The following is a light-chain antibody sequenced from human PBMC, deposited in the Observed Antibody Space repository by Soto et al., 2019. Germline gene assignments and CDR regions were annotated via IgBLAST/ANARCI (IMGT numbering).Light chain of an antibody. Sequence: QSVLTQPPSVSGAPGQRVTISCTGSSSNIRTGYDVHWYQQLPGTAPQLLIYANNNRPSGVPDRFSGSKSGIAASLAITGLQADDEGDYYCQSYDTSLSGYVFGTGTKLTVL. V-gene: IGLV1-40*01. CDR2: ANN. CDR1: SSNIRTGYD. CDR3: QSYDTSLSGYV. J-gene: IGLJ1*01.